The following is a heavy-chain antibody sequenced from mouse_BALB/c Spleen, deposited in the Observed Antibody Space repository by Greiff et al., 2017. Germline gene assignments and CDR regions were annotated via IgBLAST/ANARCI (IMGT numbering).Heavy chain of an antibody. CDR2: INPYNGAT. J-gene: IGHJ1*01. D-gene: IGHD2-1*01. CDR3: ARWDGNYWYFDV. Sequence: VQLQQSGPELVKPGASVKISCKASGYSFTGYYMHWVKQSHVKSLEWIGRINPYNGATSYNQNFKDKASLTVDKSSSTAYMELHSLTSEDSAVYYCARWDGNYWYFDVWGAGTTVTVSS. CDR1: GYSFTGYY. V-gene: IGHV1-31*01.